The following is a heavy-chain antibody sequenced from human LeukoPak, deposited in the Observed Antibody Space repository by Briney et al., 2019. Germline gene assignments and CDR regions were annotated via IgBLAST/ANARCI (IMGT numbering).Heavy chain of an antibody. CDR3: ARVPRSGSYIYFDY. CDR2: LNPNTGGT. J-gene: IGHJ4*02. CDR1: EYTFTGYC. V-gene: IGHV1-2*06. D-gene: IGHD3-10*01. Sequence: ASVKVSCKASEYTFTGYCIHWVRQAPGQGLEWMGRLNPNTGGTNYAQNFQGRVTMTRDTSISTVYMELSSLRSDDTALYYCARVPRSGSYIYFDYWGQGTLVTVSS.